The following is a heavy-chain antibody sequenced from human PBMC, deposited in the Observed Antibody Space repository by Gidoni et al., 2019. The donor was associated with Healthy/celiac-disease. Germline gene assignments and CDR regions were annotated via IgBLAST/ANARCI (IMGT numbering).Heavy chain of an antibody. D-gene: IGHD5-18*01. CDR1: GFTFSSYS. V-gene: IGHV3-21*01. CDR2: ISSSSSYI. Sequence: EVQLVESGGGLVKPGGSLRLSCAASGFTFSSYSMNWVRQAPGKGLEWVSSISSSSSYIYYADSVKGRFTISRDNAKNSLYLQMNSLRAEDTAVYYCARGGYSYGYAFDIWGQGTMVTVSS. J-gene: IGHJ3*02. CDR3: ARGGYSYGYAFDI.